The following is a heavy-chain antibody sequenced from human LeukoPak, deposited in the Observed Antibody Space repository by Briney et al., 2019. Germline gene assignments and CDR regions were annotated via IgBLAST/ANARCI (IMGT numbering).Heavy chain of an antibody. CDR2: IYPGDSDT. D-gene: IGHD1-26*01. Sequence: GASLKISCKGSGSRFTSYWIGWVRQMPGKGLEWMGIIYPGDSDTRYSPSFQGQVTISADKSISTAYLQWSSLKASDTAMYYCARTWELTVDYWGQGTLVTVSS. V-gene: IGHV5-51*01. J-gene: IGHJ4*02. CDR3: ARTWELTVDY. CDR1: GSRFTSYW.